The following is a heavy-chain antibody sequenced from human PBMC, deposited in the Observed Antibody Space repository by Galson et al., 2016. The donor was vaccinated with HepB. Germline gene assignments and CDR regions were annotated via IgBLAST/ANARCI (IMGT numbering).Heavy chain of an antibody. V-gene: IGHV1-8*01. J-gene: IGHJ4*02. CDR3: ARVPPLYSYGYGPGDN. CDR1: GYTFTSYD. CDR2: MNPHSGTT. D-gene: IGHD5-18*01. Sequence: SVKVSCKASGYTFTSYDLNWVRQATGQGLEWMGWMNPHSGTTGYAPKFQGRITMTTNTSISTAYMELSSLSSADTAVYYCARVPPLYSYGYGPGDNWGQGTLVTGAS.